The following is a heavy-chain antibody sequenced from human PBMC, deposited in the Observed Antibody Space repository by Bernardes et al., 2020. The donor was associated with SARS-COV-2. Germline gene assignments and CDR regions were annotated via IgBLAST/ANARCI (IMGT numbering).Heavy chain of an antibody. CDR1: GYSLPELP. J-gene: IGHJ4*02. CDR3: AGRITRFGVIPAFFDR. Sequence: ASVKVSCKVSGYSLPELPIHWVRQAPGKGREWMGGFDSEDGQTLYAQKFHGRVTMIEDTSPDTAYMELNSLRSEDTAVYFWAGRITRFGVIPAFFDRWGQGTLVTGSS. D-gene: IGHD3-3*01. V-gene: IGHV1-24*01. CDR2: FDSEDGQT.